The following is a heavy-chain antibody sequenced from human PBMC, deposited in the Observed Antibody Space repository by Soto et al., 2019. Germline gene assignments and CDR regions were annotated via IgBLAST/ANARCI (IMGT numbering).Heavy chain of an antibody. V-gene: IGHV1-69*01. D-gene: IGHD3-3*01. CDR1: GGTFSSYA. CDR3: ERVWQTPRVALDLWSGPNSD. CDR2: ILPIFGTA. J-gene: IGHJ4*02. Sequence: QVQLVQSGAEVKKPGSSVKVSCKASGGTFSSYAISWVRQAPGQGLEWMGGILPIFGTANYAQKFQGRVKINAHESTSTADMELSSLRSEDTGVYYCERVWQTPRVALDLWSGPNSDWGQGTLVTVSS.